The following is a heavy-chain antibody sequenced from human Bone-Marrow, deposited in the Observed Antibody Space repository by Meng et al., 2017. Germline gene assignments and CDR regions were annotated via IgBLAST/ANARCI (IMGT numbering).Heavy chain of an antibody. CDR1: GFTFSSYG. Sequence: GESLKISCAASGFTFSSYGMHWVRQAPGKGLEWVAVIWYDGGNTYYADSVKGRFTISRDNSKNTLYLQMNSLRAEDTAVYYCARGGRRYCSGCSCYWCVGIFDYWGQGTLVTVSS. J-gene: IGHJ4*02. CDR2: IWYDGGNT. D-gene: IGHD2-15*01. CDR3: ARGGRRYCSGCSCYWCVGIFDY. V-gene: IGHV3-33*08.